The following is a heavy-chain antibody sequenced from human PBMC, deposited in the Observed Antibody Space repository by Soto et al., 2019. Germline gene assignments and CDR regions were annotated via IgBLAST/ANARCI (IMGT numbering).Heavy chain of an antibody. Sequence: SQTLSLTCAVYGGSFSGYYWTCIRQPTGKGLEWIGEINHSGSTNYNPSLKSRVTISVDTSKNQFSLKLSSVTAADTAVYFCLRAHGGNRNMHDIWGQGTTVTVSS. CDR1: GGSFSGYY. V-gene: IGHV4-34*01. D-gene: IGHD2-2*01. J-gene: IGHJ3*02. CDR2: INHSGST. CDR3: LRAHGGNRNMHDI.